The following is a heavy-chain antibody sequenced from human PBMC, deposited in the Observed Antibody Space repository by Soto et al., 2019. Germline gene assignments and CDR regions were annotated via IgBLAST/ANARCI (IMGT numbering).Heavy chain of an antibody. J-gene: IGHJ6*02. Sequence: QVQLVESGGGVVQPGRSLRLSCAASGFTFSSYGMHWVRQAPGKGLEWVAVIWYDGSNKYYADSVKGRFTISRDNSKNTLYLQMNSLRSEDTAVYYCASEYCSSGSCYSYGMDVWGQGTTVTVSS. V-gene: IGHV3-33*01. D-gene: IGHD2-15*01. CDR2: IWYDGSNK. CDR3: ASEYCSSGSCYSYGMDV. CDR1: GFTFSSYG.